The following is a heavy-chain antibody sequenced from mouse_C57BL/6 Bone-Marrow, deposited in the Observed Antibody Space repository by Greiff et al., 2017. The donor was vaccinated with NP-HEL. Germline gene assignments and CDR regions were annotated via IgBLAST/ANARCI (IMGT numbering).Heavy chain of an antibody. D-gene: IGHD1-1*01. CDR2: IYPRGGST. Sequence: QVQLQQSGPELVKPGASVKLSCKASGYTFTSYDINWVKQRPGQGLAWIGWIYPRGGSTKYNEKFKGKATLTVDTSSSTAYMELHSLTSEDSAVYFGVKVDYYGSSRFAYWGQGTLVTVSA. CDR1: GYTFTSYD. CDR3: VKVDYYGSSRFAY. J-gene: IGHJ3*01. V-gene: IGHV1-85*01.